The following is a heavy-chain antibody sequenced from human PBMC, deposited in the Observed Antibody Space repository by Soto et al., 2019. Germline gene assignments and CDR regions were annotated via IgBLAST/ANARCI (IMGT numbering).Heavy chain of an antibody. CDR2: IKQDGSEK. V-gene: IGHV3-7*05. J-gene: IGHJ5*02. CDR3: AGDPGDGWFDP. Sequence: GGSLRLSCAASGFTFSSYWMSWFRQAPGKGLEWVANIKQDGSEKYYVDSVKGRFTISRDNAKNSLYLQMNSLRAEDTAVYYCAGDPGDGWFDPWGQGTLVTVSS. CDR1: GFTFSSYW.